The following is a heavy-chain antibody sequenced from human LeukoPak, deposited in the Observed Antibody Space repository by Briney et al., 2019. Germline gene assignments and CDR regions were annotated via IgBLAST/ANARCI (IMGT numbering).Heavy chain of an antibody. CDR2: MNPNSGNT. D-gene: IGHD3-10*01. J-gene: IGHJ5*02. CDR3: AFYGSGSYFP. CDR1: GYTFTSYD. V-gene: IGHV1-8*01. Sequence: ASVKVSCKASGYTFTSYDINWVRQATGQGLEWMGGMNPNSGNTGYAQKVQGRVTMTRNTSISTAYMELSSLRSEDTAVYYYAFYGSGSYFPWGQGTLVTVSS.